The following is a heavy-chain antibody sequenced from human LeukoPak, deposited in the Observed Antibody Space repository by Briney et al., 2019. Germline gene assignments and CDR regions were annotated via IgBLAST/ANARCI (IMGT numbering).Heavy chain of an antibody. CDR3: ARVLPYDFWSGYNNNWFDP. D-gene: IGHD3-3*01. V-gene: IGHV3-48*01. Sequence: GGSLRLSCAASGFTFYNYAMNWVRQAPGKGLEWVSYISSSSSTIYYADSVKGRFTISRDNAKNSLYLQMNSLRSEDTAVYYCARVLPYDFWSGYNNNWFDPWGQGTLVTVSS. J-gene: IGHJ5*02. CDR1: GFTFYNYA. CDR2: ISSSSSTI.